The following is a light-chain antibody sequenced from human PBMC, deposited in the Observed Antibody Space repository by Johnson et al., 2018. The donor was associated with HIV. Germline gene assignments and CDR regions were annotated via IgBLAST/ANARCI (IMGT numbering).Light chain of an antibody. Sequence: VLTQPPSVSAAPGQKVTISCSGRSSNIGNNYVSWYQQLPGTAPKLLIYENNKRPSGIPDRFSGSKSGTSATLGITGLPTGDEADYYCGTWDSSLSAGGVFGTGTKVTVL. CDR1: SSNIGNNY. V-gene: IGLV1-51*02. J-gene: IGLJ1*01. CDR2: ENN. CDR3: GTWDSSLSAGGV.